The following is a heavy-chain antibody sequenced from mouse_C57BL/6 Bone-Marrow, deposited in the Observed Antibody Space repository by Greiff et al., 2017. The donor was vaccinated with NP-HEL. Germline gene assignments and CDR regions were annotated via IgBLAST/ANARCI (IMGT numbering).Heavy chain of an antibody. Sequence: QVQLQQSGAELVRPGASVKLSCKASGYTFTDYYINWVKQRPGQGLEWIARIYPGSGNTYYNEKFKGKATLTAEKSSSTAYMQLSSLTSEDSAVYFCARERDNWDVWYFDVWGTGTTVTVSS. V-gene: IGHV1-76*01. CDR1: GYTFTDYY. D-gene: IGHD4-1*01. CDR2: IYPGSGNT. J-gene: IGHJ1*03. CDR3: ARERDNWDVWYFDV.